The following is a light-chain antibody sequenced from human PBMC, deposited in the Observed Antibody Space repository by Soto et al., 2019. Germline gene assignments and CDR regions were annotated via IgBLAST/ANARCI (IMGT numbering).Light chain of an antibody. Sequence: EIVMTQSPSTLAVSPGERVTLSCRASQSVSSNLAWYQQRPGQAPRLLISGASTRATGIPARFSGSGSGTEFTLTISSLQSEDFAVYHCQQYNNWPPYTFGQGTKLEFK. V-gene: IGKV3-15*01. CDR3: QQYNNWPPYT. CDR2: GAS. CDR1: QSVSSN. J-gene: IGKJ2*01.